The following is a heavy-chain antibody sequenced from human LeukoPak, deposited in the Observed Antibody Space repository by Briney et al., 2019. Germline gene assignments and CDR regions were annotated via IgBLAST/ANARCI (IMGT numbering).Heavy chain of an antibody. V-gene: IGHV3-7*04. D-gene: IGHD3-10*01. CDR3: ARDRGCFDL. CDR2: INQDGSEK. Sequence: GGSLRLSCAASGFTFSSFWVSWVRQAPGKGLEWVANINQDGSEKYYVDSVRGRFTISRDNAKNSLYLQMNSLRPEDTAVYFCARDRGCFDLWGRGTLVTVSS. J-gene: IGHJ2*01. CDR1: GFTFSSFW.